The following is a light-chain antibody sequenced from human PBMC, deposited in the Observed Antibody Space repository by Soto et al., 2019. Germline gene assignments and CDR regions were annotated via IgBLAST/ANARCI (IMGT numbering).Light chain of an antibody. CDR1: SSDVGGYTY. CDR3: SSYAGSNNFV. Sequence: QPVLPQPPSAPGSPGQPVTISCPGPSSDVGGYTYVSWYQQHPGKAPKLMIYEVSKRPSGVPDRCSGSKSGNTASLTVSGLQAEDEADYYCSSYAGSNNFVFGTGTKVTVL. V-gene: IGLV2-8*01. J-gene: IGLJ1*01. CDR2: EVS.